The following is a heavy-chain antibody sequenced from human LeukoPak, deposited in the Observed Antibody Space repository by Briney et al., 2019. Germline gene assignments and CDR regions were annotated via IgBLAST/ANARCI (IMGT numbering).Heavy chain of an antibody. D-gene: IGHD3-10*01. CDR2: ISFDGSNK. CDR3: AKGGITMVRGVSLDS. V-gene: IGHV3-30*18. J-gene: IGHJ4*02. Sequence: GRSLRLSCAASGFTFSSYGMHWVRQAPGKGLEWVAVISFDGSNKYYADSVKGRFSISRDNSKNTLYLQMNSLRAEDTAVYYCAKGGITMVRGVSLDSWGQGALVTVSS. CDR1: GFTFSSYG.